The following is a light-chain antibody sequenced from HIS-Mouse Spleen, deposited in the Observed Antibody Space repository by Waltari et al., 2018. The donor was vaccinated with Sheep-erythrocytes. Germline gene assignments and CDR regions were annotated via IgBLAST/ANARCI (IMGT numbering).Light chain of an antibody. CDR3: CSYAGSYNHV. V-gene: IGLV2-11*01. CDR2: DVS. CDR1: SSHGGGYNY. J-gene: IGLJ1*01. Sequence: QSALTQPRSVYGSPGQSVTISCTGTSSHGGGYNYVSWYQQHPGKAPKLMIYDVSKRPSGVPDRFSGSKSGNTASLTISGLQAEDEADYYCCSYAGSYNHVFATGTKVTVL.